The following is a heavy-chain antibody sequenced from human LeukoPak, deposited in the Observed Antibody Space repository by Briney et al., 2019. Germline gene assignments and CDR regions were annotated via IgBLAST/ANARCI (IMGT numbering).Heavy chain of an antibody. D-gene: IGHD6-13*01. Sequence: ASVKVSCKASGYTFTSYGISWVRQAPGQGLEWMGWISAYNGNTNYAQMLQGRVTMTTVTSTSTAYLELRSQRSDDTAVYYCARVESMIAAAASDYWGQGTLVTVSS. CDR2: ISAYNGNT. V-gene: IGHV1-18*01. CDR1: GYTFTSYG. J-gene: IGHJ4*02. CDR3: ARVESMIAAAASDY.